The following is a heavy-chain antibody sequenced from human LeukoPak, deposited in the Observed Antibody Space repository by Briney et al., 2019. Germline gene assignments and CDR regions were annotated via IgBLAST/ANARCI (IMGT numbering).Heavy chain of an antibody. CDR2: IIPILGIA. Sequence: GSSVKVSCKASGGTFSSYTISWVRQAPGQGLEWMGRIIPILGIANYAQKFQGRVTITADKSTSTAYMELSSLRSEDTAVCYCASREVVSPPDGYGMDVWGQGTTVTVSS. CDR1: GGTFSSYT. CDR3: ASREVVSPPDGYGMDV. J-gene: IGHJ6*02. D-gene: IGHD4-23*01. V-gene: IGHV1-69*02.